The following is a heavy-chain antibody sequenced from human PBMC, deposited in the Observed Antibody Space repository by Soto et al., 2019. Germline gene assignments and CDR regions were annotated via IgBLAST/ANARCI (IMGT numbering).Heavy chain of an antibody. J-gene: IGHJ5*01. CDR3: ARGRILDS. CDR1: GYTFTGYY. V-gene: IGHV1-2*02. Sequence: SVKVSCKASGYTFTGYYMHWVRQAPGQGLEWMGWINPNSGGTNYAQKFQGRVTMTTDSSTSTAVMELRSLRSDDTAVYYCARGRILDSWGQGTLVTVSS. CDR2: INPNSGGT.